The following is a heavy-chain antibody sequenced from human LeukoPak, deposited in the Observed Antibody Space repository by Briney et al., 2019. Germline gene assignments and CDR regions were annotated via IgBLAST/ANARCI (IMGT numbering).Heavy chain of an antibody. CDR2: IIPILGIA. Sequence: ASAKVFCKASGGTLSSYTISWVRQAPGQGLEWMGRIIPILGIANYAQKFQGRVTITADKSTSTAYMELSSLRSEDTAVYYCARDLSYGWFDPWGQGTLVTVSS. V-gene: IGHV1-69*04. D-gene: IGHD4-17*01. J-gene: IGHJ5*02. CDR1: GGTLSSYT. CDR3: ARDLSYGWFDP.